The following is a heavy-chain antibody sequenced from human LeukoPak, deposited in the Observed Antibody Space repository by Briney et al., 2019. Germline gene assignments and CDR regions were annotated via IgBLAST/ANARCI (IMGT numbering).Heavy chain of an antibody. CDR1: GFTFSSCG. J-gene: IGHJ4*02. Sequence: GGSLRLSCAASGFTFSSCGMSWVRQAPGKGLEWVSGLSDSGGSTFYADSVKGRFTISRDNSKNTLYLQMNRLRAEDTAVYYCAKAPVTTCRGAYCYPFDYWGQGTLVTVSS. V-gene: IGHV3-23*01. CDR3: AKAPVTTCRGAYCYPFDY. D-gene: IGHD2-21*01. CDR2: LSDSGGST.